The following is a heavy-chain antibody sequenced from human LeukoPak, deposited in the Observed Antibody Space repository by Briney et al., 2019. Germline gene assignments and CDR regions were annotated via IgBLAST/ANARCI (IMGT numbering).Heavy chain of an antibody. CDR1: GFTFSSYA. CDR3: AKGGSKAVAGNKDY. D-gene: IGHD6-19*01. Sequence: PGGSLRLSCAASGFTFSSYAMSWVRQAPGKGLEWVSAISGSGGSTYYADSVKGRFTISRDNSKNTLYLQMNSLRAEDTAVYYCAKGGSKAVAGNKDYWGQETLVTVSS. CDR2: ISGSGGST. J-gene: IGHJ4*02. V-gene: IGHV3-23*01.